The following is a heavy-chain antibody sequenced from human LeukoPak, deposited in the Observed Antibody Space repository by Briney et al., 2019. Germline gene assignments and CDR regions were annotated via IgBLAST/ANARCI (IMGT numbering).Heavy chain of an antibody. CDR2: IYPGDSDT. CDR1: GYSFTSYW. J-gene: IGHJ4*02. Sequence: GESLKISCKGSGYSFTSYWIGWVRQMPGKGLEWMGIIYPGDSDTRYSPSFQGQVTISADKSISTAYLQWSSLKASDTAMYYCARVSENYYDSSGFCDYWGQGTLVTVSS. CDR3: ARVSENYYDSSGFCDY. V-gene: IGHV5-51*01. D-gene: IGHD3-22*01.